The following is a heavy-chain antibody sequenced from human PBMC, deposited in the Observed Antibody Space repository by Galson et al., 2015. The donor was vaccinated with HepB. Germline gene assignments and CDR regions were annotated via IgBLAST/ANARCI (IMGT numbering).Heavy chain of an antibody. CDR3: ARDKSFGYSYGYNYYYGMDV. CDR1: GYTFTSYY. J-gene: IGHJ6*02. Sequence: SVKVSCKASGYTFTSYYMHWVRQAPGQGLEWMGIINPSGGSTTYAQKFQGRVTMTRDTSTDTAYMELSSLRSEDTAVYYCARDKSFGYSYGYNYYYGMDVWGQGTTVTVSS. V-gene: IGHV1-46*01. CDR2: INPSGGST. D-gene: IGHD5-18*01.